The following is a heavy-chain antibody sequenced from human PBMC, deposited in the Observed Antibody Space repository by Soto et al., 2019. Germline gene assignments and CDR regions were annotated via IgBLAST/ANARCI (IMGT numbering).Heavy chain of an antibody. D-gene: IGHD3-10*01. Sequence: QVQLVESGGGVVQPGRSLRLSCAASGFIFSNYVMYWVRQAPGKGLEWVAFMSYDGTTKSYADSVKGRFTISRDNSQNTLYLEMNSLRPEDTGVYYCAREVLWSCYFDYWGQGTLVTVSS. J-gene: IGHJ4*02. CDR1: GFIFSNYV. CDR3: AREVLWSCYFDY. CDR2: MSYDGTTK. V-gene: IGHV3-30-3*01.